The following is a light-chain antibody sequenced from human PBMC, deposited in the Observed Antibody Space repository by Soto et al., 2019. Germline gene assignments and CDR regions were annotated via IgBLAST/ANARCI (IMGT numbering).Light chain of an antibody. CDR2: AAS. CDR1: QSVSRY. J-gene: IGKJ1*01. CDR3: QQTHITPPWT. V-gene: IGKV1-39*01. Sequence: DIQMTQSPSSLSASVGDRVTITCWASQSVSRYLNWYQQKPGTSPKLLIYAASNLQTGVPSRFSGSGSGTDFTLTISSLQPEDFATYYCQQTHITPPWTFGQGTLVEI.